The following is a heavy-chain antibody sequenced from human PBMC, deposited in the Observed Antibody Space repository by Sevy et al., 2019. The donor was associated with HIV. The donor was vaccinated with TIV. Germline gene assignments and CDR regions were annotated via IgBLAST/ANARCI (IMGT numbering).Heavy chain of an antibody. D-gene: IGHD3-10*01. CDR1: GFTFSGYA. CDR3: AKGLGMVQGALLSDDV. J-gene: IGHJ3*01. Sequence: GGSLRLSCAASGFTFSGYAMHWVRQAPGKGLEWVAFIRYDGSTKYYVDSVKGRFTISRDNSKNTLFLQMNSLRTEDTSVYYCAKGLGMVQGALLSDDVWGQGTLVTVSS. CDR2: IRYDGSTK. V-gene: IGHV3-30*02.